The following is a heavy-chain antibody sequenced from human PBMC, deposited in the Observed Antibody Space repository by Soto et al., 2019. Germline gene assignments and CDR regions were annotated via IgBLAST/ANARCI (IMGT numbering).Heavy chain of an antibody. D-gene: IGHD3-3*01. J-gene: IGHJ6*02. Sequence: SVKVSCKASGGTFSSYAISWVRQAPGQGLEWMGGIIPIFGTANYAQKFQGRVTITADESTSTAYMELSSLRSEDTAVYYCARDSRFLEWSARARDYYYYGMDVWGQGTTVTVSS. CDR1: GGTFSSYA. CDR2: IIPIFGTA. CDR3: ARDSRFLEWSARARDYYYYGMDV. V-gene: IGHV1-69*13.